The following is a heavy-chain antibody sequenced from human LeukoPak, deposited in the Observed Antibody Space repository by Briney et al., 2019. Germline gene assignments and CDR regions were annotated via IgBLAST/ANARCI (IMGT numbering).Heavy chain of an antibody. Sequence: ASVKVSCKASGYTFTSYGISWVRQAPGQRLEWMGWISAYNGNTNYAQKLQGRVTMTTDTSTSTAYMELRSLRSDDTAVYYCATVGGVGSSGWYLLDYWGQGTLVTVSS. D-gene: IGHD6-19*01. J-gene: IGHJ4*02. CDR3: ATVGGVGSSGWYLLDY. V-gene: IGHV1-18*01. CDR1: GYTFTSYG. CDR2: ISAYNGNT.